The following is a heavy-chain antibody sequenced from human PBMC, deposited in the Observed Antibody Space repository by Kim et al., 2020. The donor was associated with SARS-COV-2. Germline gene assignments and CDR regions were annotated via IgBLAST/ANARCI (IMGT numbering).Heavy chain of an antibody. CDR1: GGSFSGYY. CDR3: ATDGGDSSGYPFDY. V-gene: IGHV4-34*01. Sequence: SETLSLTCAVYGGSFSGYYWSWIRQPPGKGLEWFGEINHSGSTNYNPSLKSRGTISVDTSKNQFSLKLSSVTAADTAVYYCATDGGDSSGYPFDYWGQGTLVTVSS. CDR2: INHSGST. J-gene: IGHJ4*02. D-gene: IGHD3-22*01.